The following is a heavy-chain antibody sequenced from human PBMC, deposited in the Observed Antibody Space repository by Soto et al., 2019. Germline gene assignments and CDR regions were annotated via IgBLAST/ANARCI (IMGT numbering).Heavy chain of an antibody. D-gene: IGHD2-21*02. V-gene: IGHV1-18*01. J-gene: IGHJ4*02. CDR2: ISAYNGNT. CDR3: ARGVTPIDY. CDR1: GYTFTNFG. Sequence: QVQLVQSGAEVKKPGASVKVSCKTSGYTFTNFGLSWVRQAPGQGLEGMGWISAYNGNTNYAQNLQGRVTMTTDTYTSTAYMELRSLRSDDTAGYYCARGVTPIDYWGQGTLGTVSS.